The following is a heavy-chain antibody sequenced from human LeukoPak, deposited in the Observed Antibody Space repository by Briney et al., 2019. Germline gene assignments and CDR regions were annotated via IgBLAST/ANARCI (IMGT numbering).Heavy chain of an antibody. CDR1: GFTFSSYG. CDR2: ISYDGSNK. Sequence: PGGSLRLSCAASGFTFSSYGMHWVRQAPGKGLEWVAVISYDGSNKYYADSVKGRFTIPRDNSKNTLYLQMNSLRAEDTAVYYCAKEGGVVNYGTDAFDIWGQGTMVTVSS. D-gene: IGHD4-17*01. J-gene: IGHJ3*02. V-gene: IGHV3-30*18. CDR3: AKEGGVVNYGTDAFDI.